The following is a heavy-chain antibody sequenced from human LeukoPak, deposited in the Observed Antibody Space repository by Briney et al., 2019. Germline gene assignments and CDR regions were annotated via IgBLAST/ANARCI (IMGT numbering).Heavy chain of an antibody. CDR3: ARWGCGGDCQTYYFDY. CDR1: GYTFTSYA. CDR2: INAGNGNT. V-gene: IGHV1-3*03. D-gene: IGHD2-21*02. Sequence: GASVKVSCKASGYTFTSYAMHWVRQAPGQRLEWMGWINAGNGNTKYSQEFQGRVTITRDTSASTAYMELSSLRSEDMAVYYCARWGCGGDCQTYYFDYWGQGTLVTVSS. J-gene: IGHJ4*02.